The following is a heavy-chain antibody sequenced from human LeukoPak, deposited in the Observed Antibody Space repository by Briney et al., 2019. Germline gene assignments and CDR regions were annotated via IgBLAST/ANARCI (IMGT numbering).Heavy chain of an antibody. J-gene: IGHJ4*02. Sequence: GGSLRLSCAASGFTFDDYGMSWVRQAPGKGLEWVSGINWNGGSTGYADSVKGRFTISRDSAKNSPYLQMNSLRAEDTALYYCASGGICYGAAFDFWGQGTLVTVSS. CDR2: INWNGGST. CDR1: GFTFDDYG. CDR3: ASGGICYGAAFDF. D-gene: IGHD2-15*01. V-gene: IGHV3-20*04.